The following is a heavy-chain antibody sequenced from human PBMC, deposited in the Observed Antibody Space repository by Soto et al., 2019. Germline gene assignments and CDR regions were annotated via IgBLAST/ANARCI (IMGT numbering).Heavy chain of an antibody. CDR1: GGSISSSSYY. V-gene: IGHV4-39*01. CDR3: ARPSSGWYLFDY. CDR2: IYYSGST. D-gene: IGHD6-19*01. J-gene: IGHJ4*02. Sequence: QLQLQESGPGLVKPSETLSLTCTVSGGSISSSSYYWGWIRQPPGKGLEWIGSIYYSGSTYYNPSLKSRVTISVDTSKNQFSLKLSSVTAADTAVYYCARPSSGWYLFDYWGQGTLVTVSS.